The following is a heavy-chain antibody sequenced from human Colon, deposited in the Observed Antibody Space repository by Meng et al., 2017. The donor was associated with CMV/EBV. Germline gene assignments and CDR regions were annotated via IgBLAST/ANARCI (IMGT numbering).Heavy chain of an antibody. CDR1: GDPISRDWYF. Sequence: SETLSLTCGVSGDPISRDWYFWGWIRQPPGKGLEWIGTVYHSGSTFCNPSLKSRATISKDTSKRQFFLHLTSVTAADTALYFCARGHCPTASCYSPEGFDSWGQGTQVTVSS. D-gene: IGHD3-22*01. CDR3: ARGHCPTASCYSPEGFDS. CDR2: VYHSGST. J-gene: IGHJ4*02. V-gene: IGHV4-39*07.